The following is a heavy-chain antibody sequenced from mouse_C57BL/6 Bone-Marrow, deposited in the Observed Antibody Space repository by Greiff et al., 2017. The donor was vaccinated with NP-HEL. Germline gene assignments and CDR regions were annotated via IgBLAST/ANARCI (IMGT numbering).Heavy chain of an antibody. CDR2: IYPRSGNT. J-gene: IGHJ3*01. D-gene: IGHD2-5*01. Sequence: VKLQESGAELARPGASVKLSCKASGYTFTSYGISWVKQRTGQGLEWIGEIYPRSGNTYYNEKFKGKATLTADKSSSTAYMELRSLTSEDSAVYFCARHYSNSFAYWGQGTLVTVSA. V-gene: IGHV1-81*01. CDR1: GYTFTSYG. CDR3: ARHYSNSFAY.